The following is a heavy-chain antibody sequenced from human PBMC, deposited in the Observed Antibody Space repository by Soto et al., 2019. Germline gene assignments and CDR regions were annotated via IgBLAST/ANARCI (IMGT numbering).Heavy chain of an antibody. D-gene: IGHD7-27*01. V-gene: IGHV1-3*01. J-gene: IGHJ4*02. Sequence: QVHLVQSGAEVRKPGASVQVSCKASGYTFSSYAMHWGRKAPGQRREWMGWINAGYGNTKSSQKFKDRVTIARDTSASTAYLELTSLRSEDTAVYYCARDTGDGTFDFWGQGTLCTVSS. CDR1: GYTFSSYA. CDR3: ARDTGDGTFDF. CDR2: INAGYGNT.